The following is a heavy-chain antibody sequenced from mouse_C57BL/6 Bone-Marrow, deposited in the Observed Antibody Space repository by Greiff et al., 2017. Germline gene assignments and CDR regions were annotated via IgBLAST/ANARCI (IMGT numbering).Heavy chain of an antibody. Sequence: EVQLVESGGGLVQPGGSLKLSCAASGFTFSDYYMYWVRQTPEKRLEWVAYISNGGGSTYYPDTVKGRFTISRDNAKNTLYLQMSRLKSEDTAMYYCACFWDRGMDYWGQGTSVTVSS. CDR3: ACFWDRGMDY. CDR2: ISNGGGST. V-gene: IGHV5-12*01. J-gene: IGHJ4*01. D-gene: IGHD3-3*01. CDR1: GFTFSDYY.